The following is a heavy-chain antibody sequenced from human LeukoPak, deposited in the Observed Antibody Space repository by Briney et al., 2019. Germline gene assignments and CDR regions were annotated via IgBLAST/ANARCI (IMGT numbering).Heavy chain of an antibody. Sequence: ASVKVSCKASGYTFTSYGISWVRQAPGQGLKWMGWISAYNGNTNYAQKLQGRVTMTTDTSTSTAYMELRSLRSDDTAVYYCARALWFGELSENYFDYWGQGTLVTVSS. CDR1: GYTFTSYG. CDR3: ARALWFGELSENYFDY. V-gene: IGHV1-18*01. J-gene: IGHJ4*02. CDR2: ISAYNGNT. D-gene: IGHD3-10*01.